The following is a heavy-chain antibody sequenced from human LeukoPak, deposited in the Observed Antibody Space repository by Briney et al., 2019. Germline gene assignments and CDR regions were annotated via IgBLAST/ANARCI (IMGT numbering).Heavy chain of an antibody. CDR2: IKQDGSEK. CDR3: ARVEPTKSDDC. CDR1: GFTFSNYY. J-gene: IGHJ4*02. Sequence: GGSLRLSCAASGFTFSNYYMSWVRQAPGKGLEWVANIKQDGSEKNYVDSVRGRFTISRDNAENSLYLQMNSLRDDDTAVYYCARVEPTKSDDCWGQGTLVTVSS. D-gene: IGHD1-14*01. V-gene: IGHV3-7*01.